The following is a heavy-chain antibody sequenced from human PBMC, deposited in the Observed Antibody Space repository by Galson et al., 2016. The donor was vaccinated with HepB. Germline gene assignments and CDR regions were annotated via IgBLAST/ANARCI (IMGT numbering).Heavy chain of an antibody. Sequence: SLRLSCAASGFTSSSYSMNRVRQAPGKGLEWVSSIRGNGGGTNYADSVTGRFTISRDTSKNTLFLQMNSLRAEDTAVYYCAKISVDGYTSGWGGAFDIGGQGTVVTVSS. CDR1: GFTSSSYS. J-gene: IGHJ3*02. D-gene: IGHD6-19*01. V-gene: IGHV3-23*01. CDR2: IRGNGGGT. CDR3: AKISVDGYTSGWGGAFDI.